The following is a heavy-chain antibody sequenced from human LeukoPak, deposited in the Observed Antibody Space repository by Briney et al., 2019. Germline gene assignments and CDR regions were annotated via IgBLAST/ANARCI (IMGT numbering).Heavy chain of an antibody. D-gene: IGHD3-3*01. CDR3: AKDPYYDFWSGSLYYYYGMDV. CDR1: GFTFSSYA. V-gene: IGHV3-23*01. CDR2: ISGSGGST. Sequence: GGSLRLSCAASGFTFSSYAMSWVRQAPGKGLEWVSAISGSGGSTYYADSVKGRFTISRDNSKNTLYLQMNGLRAEDTAVYYCAKDPYYDFWSGSLYYYYGMDVWGQGTTVTVSS. J-gene: IGHJ6*02.